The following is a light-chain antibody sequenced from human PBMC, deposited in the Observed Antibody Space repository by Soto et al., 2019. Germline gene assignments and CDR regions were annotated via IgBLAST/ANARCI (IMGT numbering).Light chain of an antibody. CDR2: DVS. CDR1: SSDVGGYNY. V-gene: IGLV2-14*01. CDR3: SSHTSSSTSYV. Sequence: QSVLTQPASVSGSPGQSITISCTGTSSDVGGYNYVSWYQQHPGKAPKLMIYDVSNRPSGVSNRVSGSKSANTASLTISGLQAEDEADYYCSSHTSSSTSYVFGTGTKLTVL. J-gene: IGLJ1*01.